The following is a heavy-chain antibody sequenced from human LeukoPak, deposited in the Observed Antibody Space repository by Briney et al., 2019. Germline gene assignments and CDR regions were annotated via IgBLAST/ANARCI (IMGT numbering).Heavy chain of an antibody. CDR2: IIPIFGTA. CDR1: GGTFSSYA. Sequence: ASVKVSCKASGGTFSSYAISWVRQAPGQGLEWMGGIIPIFGTANYAQKFQGRVTITADESTSTAYMELSSLRSEDTAVYYCAISSRAESRRGFIFDYWGQGTLVTVSS. D-gene: IGHD1-14*01. CDR3: AISSRAESRRGFIFDY. J-gene: IGHJ4*02. V-gene: IGHV1-69*13.